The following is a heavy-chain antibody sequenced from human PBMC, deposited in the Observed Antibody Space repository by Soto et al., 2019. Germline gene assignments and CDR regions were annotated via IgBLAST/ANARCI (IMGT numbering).Heavy chain of an antibody. CDR1: GYTFTSYD. D-gene: IGHD2-15*01. J-gene: IGHJ3*02. V-gene: IGHV1-8*01. CDR2: MNPNSGNT. Sequence: ASVKVFCKASGYTFTSYDINWERQATGQGLEWMGWMNPNSGNTGYAQKFKGRVTMTRNTSISTAYMELSSLRSEDTAVYYCARVYRGGSCYAFDIWGQGTMVTVSS. CDR3: ARVYRGGSCYAFDI.